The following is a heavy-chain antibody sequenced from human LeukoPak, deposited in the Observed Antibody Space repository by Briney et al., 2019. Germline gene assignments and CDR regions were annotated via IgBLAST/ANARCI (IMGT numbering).Heavy chain of an antibody. CDR3: ARDAEDSSGYSLDY. V-gene: IGHV1-69*04. J-gene: IGHJ4*02. D-gene: IGHD3-22*01. CDR2: IIPIFGIA. Sequence: GASVKVSCKASGGTFSSYAISWVRQAPGQGLEWMGRIIPIFGIADYAQKFQGRVTITADKSTSTAYMELSSLRSEVTAVYYCARDAEDSSGYSLDYWGQGTLVTVSS. CDR1: GGTFSSYA.